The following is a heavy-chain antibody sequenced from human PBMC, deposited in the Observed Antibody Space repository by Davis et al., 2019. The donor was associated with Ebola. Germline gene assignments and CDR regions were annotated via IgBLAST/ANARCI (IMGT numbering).Heavy chain of an antibody. CDR2: IYTSGST. CDR1: GGSISSYY. V-gene: IGHV4-4*07. D-gene: IGHD6-6*01. J-gene: IGHJ6*02. Sequence: PSETLSLTCTVSGGSISSYYWSWIRQPAGKGLEWIGRIYTSGSTNYNPSLKSRVTMSVDTSKNQFSLKLSSVTAADTAVYYCARSGRTIAARPWYYYYGMDVWGQGTTVTVSS. CDR3: ARSGRTIAARPWYYYYGMDV.